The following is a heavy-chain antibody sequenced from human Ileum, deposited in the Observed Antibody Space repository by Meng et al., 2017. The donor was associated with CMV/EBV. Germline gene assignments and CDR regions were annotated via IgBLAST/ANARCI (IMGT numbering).Heavy chain of an antibody. J-gene: IGHJ4*02. Sequence: QVQVVQSGAELKEVGTSGKVCLKASGYTLIDYYIQWVRQAPGQGLGWMGWINPKNGGTLYAQKFQGRVTMTRDTSINTVYMELNRLTSDDTAVYFCARDLWSGSSDYFNYWGQGTLVTVSS. CDR1: GYTLIDYY. CDR3: ARDLWSGSSDYFNY. CDR2: INPKNGGT. D-gene: IGHD3-3*01. V-gene: IGHV1-2*02.